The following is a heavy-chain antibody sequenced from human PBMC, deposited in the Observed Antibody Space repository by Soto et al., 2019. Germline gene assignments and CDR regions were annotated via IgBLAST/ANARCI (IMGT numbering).Heavy chain of an antibody. CDR2: INPKSGGT. CDR3: ARDLAKGGGSAGFDY. Sequence: QVQLVQSGAEVKKPGASVRVSCKASGYSFTDYHIHWVRQAPGQGLEWLGRINPKSGGTSTAQKFQGWVTMTRDRSISTAYMALTRLRSDDTAVYYCARDLAKGGGSAGFDYWGQGTLVTVSS. V-gene: IGHV1-2*04. D-gene: IGHD1-26*01. J-gene: IGHJ4*02. CDR1: GYSFTDYH.